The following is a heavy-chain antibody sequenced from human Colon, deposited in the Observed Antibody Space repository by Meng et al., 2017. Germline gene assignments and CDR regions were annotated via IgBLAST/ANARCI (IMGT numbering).Heavy chain of an antibody. V-gene: IGHV4-4*02. D-gene: IGHD1-7*01. CDR2: VDHRGDT. CDR1: VYPISSDIW. Sequence: ECAPWWGKPSGTPHLTCTGLVYPISSDIWWSWVRQPPGKGLEWIGEVDHRGDTNYNPSLKSRVDIPVDKSKNQFYLSLFSVTAADTAVYYCGRDQGRELINHWGQGTLVTVSS. J-gene: IGHJ4*02. CDR3: GRDQGRELINH.